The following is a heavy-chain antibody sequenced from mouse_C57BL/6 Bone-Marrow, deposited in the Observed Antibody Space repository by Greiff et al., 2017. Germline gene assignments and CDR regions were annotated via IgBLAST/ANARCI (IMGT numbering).Heavy chain of an antibody. J-gene: IGHJ3*01. Sequence: EVQLVESGAGLVKPGGSLKLSCEASGYTFSSYAMSWVRQTPGKRLEWVATISDGGSYTYYPDNVKGRFTIARDNATNNLYLQMSHLKSEDTAMYYCGRRETGFDFWGQGTLVTVSA. V-gene: IGHV5-4*01. CDR3: GRRETGFDF. CDR1: GYTFSSYA. CDR2: ISDGGSYT.